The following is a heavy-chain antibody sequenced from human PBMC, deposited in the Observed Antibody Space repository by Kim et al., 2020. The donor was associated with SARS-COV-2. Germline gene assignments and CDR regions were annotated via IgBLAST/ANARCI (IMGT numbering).Heavy chain of an antibody. V-gene: IGHV4-39*01. CDR3: ARHGLTVKISRGKNWFDP. Sequence: SETLSLTCTVSGGSISSSSYYWGWIRQPPGKGLEWIGSIYYSGSTYYNPSLKSRVTISVDTSKNQFSLKLSSVTAADTAVYYCARHGLTVKISRGKNWFDPWGQGTLVTVSS. J-gene: IGHJ5*02. CDR2: IYYSGST. CDR1: GGSISSSSYY. D-gene: IGHD3-16*01.